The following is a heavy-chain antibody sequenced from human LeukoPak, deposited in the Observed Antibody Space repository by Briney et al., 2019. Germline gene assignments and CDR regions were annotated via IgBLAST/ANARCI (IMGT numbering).Heavy chain of an antibody. J-gene: IGHJ4*02. Sequence: GSSVKVSCKASGGTFSSYAIGWVRQAPGQGLEWMGGIIPIFGTANYAQKFQGRVTITADESTSTAYMELSSLRSEDTAVYYCASGRKYDYGDYGSFDYWGQGTLVTVSS. CDR1: GGTFSSYA. D-gene: IGHD4-17*01. CDR3: ASGRKYDYGDYGSFDY. CDR2: IIPIFGTA. V-gene: IGHV1-69*01.